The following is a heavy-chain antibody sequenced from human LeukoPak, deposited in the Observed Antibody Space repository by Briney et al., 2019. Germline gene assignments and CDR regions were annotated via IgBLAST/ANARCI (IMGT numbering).Heavy chain of an antibody. CDR3: ARGPTSRDYYYMDV. Sequence: SETLSLTCTVSGGSISNSYWSWIRQPPGKGLEYIGYIYHSGSTNYNPSLKSRVTISVDTSKNQFSLKLSSVTAADTAVYYCARGPTSRDYYYMDVWGKGTTVTVSS. CDR2: IYHSGST. CDR1: GGSISNSY. J-gene: IGHJ6*03. V-gene: IGHV4-59*01.